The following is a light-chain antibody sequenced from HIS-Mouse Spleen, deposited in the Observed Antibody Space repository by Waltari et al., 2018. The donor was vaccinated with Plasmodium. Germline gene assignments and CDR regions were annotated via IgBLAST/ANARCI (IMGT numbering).Light chain of an antibody. J-gene: IGKJ1*01. V-gene: IGKV1-5*03. CDR1: QSISSW. Sequence: DIQMTQSPSTLSASVGVRVTITCRASQSISSWLAWYQQKPGKAPKLLIYKAYSLESGVPSRFSGSGSGTEFTLTISSLQPDDFATYYCQQYNSYSWTFGQGTKVEIK. CDR3: QQYNSYSWT. CDR2: KAY.